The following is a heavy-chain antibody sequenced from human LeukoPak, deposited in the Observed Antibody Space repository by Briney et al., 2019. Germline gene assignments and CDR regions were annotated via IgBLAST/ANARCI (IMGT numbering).Heavy chain of an antibody. CDR3: ARGGGIAAAADAEYFQH. V-gene: IGHV1-46*01. Sequence: ASVKVSCKASGYTFTGYYMHWVRQAPGQGLEWMGIINPSGGSTSYAQKFQGRVTMTRDTSTSTVYMELSSLRSEDTAVYYCARGGGIAAAADAEYFQHWGQGTLVTVSS. CDR1: GYTFTGYY. D-gene: IGHD6-13*01. CDR2: INPSGGST. J-gene: IGHJ1*01.